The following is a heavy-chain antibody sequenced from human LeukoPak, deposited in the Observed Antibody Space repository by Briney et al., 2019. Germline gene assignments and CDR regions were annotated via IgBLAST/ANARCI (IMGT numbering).Heavy chain of an antibody. CDR3: AREYFEYGSSSGFDY. J-gene: IGHJ4*02. Sequence: SETLSLTCTVSGGSISSYYWSWIRQPPGKGLEWIGYIYYSGSTNYNPSLKSRVTISVDTSKNQFSLKLSSVTAADTAVYYCAREYFEYGSSSGFDYWGQGTLVTVSS. D-gene: IGHD6-6*01. V-gene: IGHV4-59*01. CDR1: GGSISSYY. CDR2: IYYSGST.